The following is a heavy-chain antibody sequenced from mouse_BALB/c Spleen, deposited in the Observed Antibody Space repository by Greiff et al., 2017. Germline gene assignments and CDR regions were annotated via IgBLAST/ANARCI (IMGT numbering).Heavy chain of an antibody. CDR3: ARERGYVYGY. Sequence: EVQLQQSGPGLVKPSQSLSLTCSVTGYSITSGYYWNWIRQFPGNKLEWMGYISYDGSNNYNPSLKNRISITRDTSKNQFFLRLNSVTTEDTATYYCARERGYVYGYWGQGTTLTVSS. CDR1: GYSITSGYY. D-gene: IGHD1-1*01. V-gene: IGHV3-6*02. CDR2: ISYDGSN. J-gene: IGHJ2*01.